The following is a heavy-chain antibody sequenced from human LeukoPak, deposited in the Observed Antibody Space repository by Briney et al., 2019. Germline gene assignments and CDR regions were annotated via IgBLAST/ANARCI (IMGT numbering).Heavy chain of an antibody. CDR2: IYYSGST. CDR3: ARTDYGSGSWL. V-gene: IGHV4-39*01. CDR1: GGSISSSSYY. J-gene: IGHJ4*02. Sequence: SETLSLTCTVSGGSISSSSYYWGWIRQPPGKGLERIGSIYYSGSTYYNPSLKSRVTISVDTSKNQFSLKLSSVTAADTAVYYCARTDYGSGSWLWGQGTLVTVSS. D-gene: IGHD3-10*01.